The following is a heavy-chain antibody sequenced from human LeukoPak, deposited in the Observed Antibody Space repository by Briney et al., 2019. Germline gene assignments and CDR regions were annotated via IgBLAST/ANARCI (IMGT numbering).Heavy chain of an antibody. CDR1: GGSISSYY. J-gene: IGHJ4*02. V-gene: IGHV4-4*09. D-gene: IGHD3-10*01. CDR2: IYTSGST. Sequence: MPSETLSLTCTVSGGSISSYYWSWIRQPPGKGLEWIGYIYTSGSTNYNPSLKSRVTISVDTSKDQFSLKLSSVTAADTAVYYCARHRFYGSGSYPVWGQGTLVTVSS. CDR3: ARHRFYGSGSYPV.